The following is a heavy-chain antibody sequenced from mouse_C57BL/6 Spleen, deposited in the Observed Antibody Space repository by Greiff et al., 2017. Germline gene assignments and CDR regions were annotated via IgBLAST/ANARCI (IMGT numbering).Heavy chain of an antibody. CDR3: ARRGLSSGYGDMDY. D-gene: IGHD3-2*02. V-gene: IGHV1-26*01. CDR1: GYTFTDYY. Sequence: VQLQQSGPELVKPGASVKISCKASGYTFTDYYMNWVKQSHGKSLEWIGDINPNNGGTNYNEKFKSKATLTVDKSSSTAYMQLSSLTSEDSAVYYCARRGLSSGYGDMDYGGQGTSVTVSS. CDR2: INPNNGGT. J-gene: IGHJ4*01.